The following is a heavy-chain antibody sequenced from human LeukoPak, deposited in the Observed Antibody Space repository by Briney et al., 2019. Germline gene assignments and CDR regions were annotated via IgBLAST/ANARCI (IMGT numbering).Heavy chain of an antibody. CDR1: GFTFSSYA. Sequence: GGSLRLSCAASGFTFSSYAMSWVRQAPGKGLEWVSAISGSGGSTYYADSVKGRFTISRDNSKNTLYLQMNSLRAEDTAVYYCAKDLSSGWYSTYDYWGQGTLVTVSS. CDR3: AKDLSSGWYSTYDY. CDR2: ISGSGGST. J-gene: IGHJ4*02. V-gene: IGHV3-23*01. D-gene: IGHD6-19*01.